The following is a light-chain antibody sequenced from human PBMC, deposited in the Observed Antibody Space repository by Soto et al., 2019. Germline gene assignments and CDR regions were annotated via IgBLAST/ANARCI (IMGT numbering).Light chain of an antibody. CDR3: QQYGSSPPWT. CDR2: GAS. J-gene: IGKJ1*01. CDR1: ESVSSSY. V-gene: IGKV3-20*01. Sequence: EIVLTQSPGTQSLSPGERATLSSRASESVSSSYLAWYQQKPGQAPRLLIYGASSRATGIPDRFSGSGSGTDFTLTISRLEPEDFAVYYCQQYGSSPPWTFGQGTKVDIK.